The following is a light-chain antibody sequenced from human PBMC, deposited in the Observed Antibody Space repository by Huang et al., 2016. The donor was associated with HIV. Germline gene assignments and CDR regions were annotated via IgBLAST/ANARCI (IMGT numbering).Light chain of an antibody. CDR1: QGMTND. V-gene: IGKV1-6*01. CDR3: LQDYNYPHS. CDR2: AAS. Sequence: AIQMTQSPSSLSASVGDRVTITCRASQGMTNDLNWYQQKPGKAPKLLSYAASSLQSGVPSRFSGSRSGTDFTLTINSLQPEDFATYYCLQDYNYPHSFGQGTRLEMK. J-gene: IGKJ5*01.